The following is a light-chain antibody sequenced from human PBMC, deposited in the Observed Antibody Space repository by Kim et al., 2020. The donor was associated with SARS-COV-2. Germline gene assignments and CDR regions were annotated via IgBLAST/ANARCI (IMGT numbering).Light chain of an antibody. Sequence: EIVLTQSPATLSLSPGERATLSCRASQSVSSYLAWYQQKPGQAPRLLIYDASNRATGIPARFSGSGSGTDFTLTISSLEPEDFVVYYCQQRINWPLTFCGGTQVDIK. V-gene: IGKV3-11*01. CDR3: QQRINWPLT. CDR1: QSVSSY. CDR2: DAS. J-gene: IGKJ4*01.